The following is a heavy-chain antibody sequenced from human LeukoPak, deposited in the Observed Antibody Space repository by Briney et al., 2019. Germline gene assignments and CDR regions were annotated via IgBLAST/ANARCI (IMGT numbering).Heavy chain of an antibody. CDR3: AKRPRDTSGYYLGAFDD. J-gene: IGHJ3*01. V-gene: IGHV3-23*01. Sequence: GGSLRLSCTASGFTFSTYAMTWVRQAPGKGLDWVSGIGASGADTYYADSAKGRFTVSKDNSKNTLYLQMSSLRADDTAVYFCAKRPRDTSGYYLGAFDDWGQGTTVTVSS. D-gene: IGHD3-22*01. CDR2: IGASGADT. CDR1: GFTFSTYA.